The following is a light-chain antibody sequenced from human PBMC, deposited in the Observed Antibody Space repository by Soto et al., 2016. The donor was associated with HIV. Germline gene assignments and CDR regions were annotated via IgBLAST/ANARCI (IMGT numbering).Light chain of an antibody. Sequence: DIQMTQSPSTLSASVGDRVTITCRASQDITTWLAWYQQKPGKPPNLLIYKASNLQDGVPSRFSGSGSGTEFTLSINSLQPDDFATYYCQQFGNKPXTFGQGTKLE. CDR3: QQFGNKPXT. J-gene: IGKJ2*01. V-gene: IGKV1-5*03. CDR2: KAS. CDR1: QDITTW.